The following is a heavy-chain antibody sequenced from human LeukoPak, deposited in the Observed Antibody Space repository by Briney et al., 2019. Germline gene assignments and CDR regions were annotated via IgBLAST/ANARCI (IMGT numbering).Heavy chain of an antibody. D-gene: IGHD5-12*01. CDR1: GFTFSSYS. Sequence: GGSLRLCCAASGFTFSSYSMNWVRQTPGKGLEWVSSISSSSSYIYYADSVKGRFTISRDNAKNSLYLQMNSLRAEDTAVYYCASRSGYDLSYFDYWGQGTLVTVSS. V-gene: IGHV3-21*01. CDR2: ISSSSSYI. CDR3: ASRSGYDLSYFDY. J-gene: IGHJ4*02.